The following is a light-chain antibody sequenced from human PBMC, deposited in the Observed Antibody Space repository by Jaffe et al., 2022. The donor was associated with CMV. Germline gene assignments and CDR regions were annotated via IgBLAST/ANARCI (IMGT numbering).Light chain of an antibody. CDR2: EVT. V-gene: IGLV2-23*02. Sequence: QSALTQPASVSGSPGQSITISCTGSRSDVGTYDVVSWYQHYPGKAPKLMIYEVTKRPSGVSNRFSGSKSGNTASLTISGLQAEDEADYYCCSYADSHTSYVLGSGTRVTVL. J-gene: IGLJ1*01. CDR3: CSYADSHTSYV. CDR1: RSDVGTYDV.